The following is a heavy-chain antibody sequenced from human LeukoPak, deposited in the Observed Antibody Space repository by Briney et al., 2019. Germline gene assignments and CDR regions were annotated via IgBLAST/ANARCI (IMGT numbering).Heavy chain of an antibody. CDR1: GFXFSSYA. V-gene: IGHV3-23*01. D-gene: IGHD3-10*01. CDR2: ISGSGGST. Sequence: PGGSLRLSCAASGFXFSSYAMSWVRQAPGKGLEWASEISGSGGSTYYADSVKGRFTFSRDNSKNTLYLQMNSLRAEDTAVYYCAKDSGDGWFDYWGQGTLVTVSS. CDR3: AKDSGDGWFDY. J-gene: IGHJ4*02.